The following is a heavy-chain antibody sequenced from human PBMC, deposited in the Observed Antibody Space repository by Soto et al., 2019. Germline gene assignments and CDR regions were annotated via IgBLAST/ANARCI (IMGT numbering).Heavy chain of an antibody. J-gene: IGHJ4*02. V-gene: IGHV4-30-2*01. CDR2: IYHSGST. CDR3: ARSHIVVVTAIPLFDY. D-gene: IGHD2-21*02. CDR1: GGSISSGGYS. Sequence: SETLSLTCAVSGGSISSGGYSWSWIRQPPGKGLEWIGYIYHSGSTYYNPSLKSRVTISVDRSKNQFSLKLSSVTAADTAVYYCARSHIVVVTAIPLFDYWGQGTLVTVSS.